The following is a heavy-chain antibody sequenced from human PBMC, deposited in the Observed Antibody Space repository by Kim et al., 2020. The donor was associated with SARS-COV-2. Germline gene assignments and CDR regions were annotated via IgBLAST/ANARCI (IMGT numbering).Heavy chain of an antibody. J-gene: IGHJ6*04. D-gene: IGHD2-15*01. CDR1: GGTFSSYA. V-gene: IGHV1-69*04. Sequence: SVKVSCKASGGTFSSYAISWVRQAPGQGLEWMGRIIPILGIANYAQKFQGRVTITADKSTSTAYMELSSLRSEDTAVYYCARGKQTDRYCSGGSCYGGYGMDVWVEGSTVTVSS. CDR3: ARGKQTDRYCSGGSCYGGYGMDV. CDR2: IIPILGIA.